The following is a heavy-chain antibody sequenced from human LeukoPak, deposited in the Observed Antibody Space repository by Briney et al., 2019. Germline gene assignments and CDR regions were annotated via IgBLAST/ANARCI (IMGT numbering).Heavy chain of an antibody. CDR3: ARGGARLYDSSGYYY. CDR1: GGTFSSYA. D-gene: IGHD3-22*01. J-gene: IGHJ4*02. Sequence: SCKASGGTFSSYAMHWVRQAPGKGLEWVAVISYDGSNKYYADSVKGRFTISRDNSKNTLYLQMNSLRAEDTAVYYCARGGARLYDSSGYYYWGQGTLVTVSS. CDR2: ISYDGSNK. V-gene: IGHV3-30*04.